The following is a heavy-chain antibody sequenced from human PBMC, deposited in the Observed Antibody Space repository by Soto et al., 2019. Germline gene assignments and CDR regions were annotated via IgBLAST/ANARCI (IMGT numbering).Heavy chain of an antibody. J-gene: IGHJ2*01. V-gene: IGHV3-74*01. CDR2: INSDGSST. D-gene: IGHD2-8*02. CDR1: GFTFSSYW. CDR3: ARGACTAWYCDL. Sequence: EVQLVESGGGLVQPGGSLRLSCAASGFTFSSYWMHWVRQAPGKGLVWVSRINSDGSSTNYADSVKGRFTISRDNAENTLYLQMNSLGAEDSAVYYCARGACTAWYCDLWGRGTLVTVSS.